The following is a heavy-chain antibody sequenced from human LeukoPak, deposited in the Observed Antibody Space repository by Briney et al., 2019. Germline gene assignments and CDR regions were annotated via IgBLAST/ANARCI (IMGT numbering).Heavy chain of an antibody. CDR3: ATGRGDY. V-gene: IGHV4-61*02. CDR2: IYTSGST. CDR1: GGSISSGSYY. Sequence: SQTLSLTCTVSGGSISSGSYYWSWIRQPAGKGLEWIGRIYTSGSTNYNPSLKSRVTISVDTSKNQFSLKLSSVTAADTAVYYCATGRGDYWGQGTLVTVSS. J-gene: IGHJ4*02.